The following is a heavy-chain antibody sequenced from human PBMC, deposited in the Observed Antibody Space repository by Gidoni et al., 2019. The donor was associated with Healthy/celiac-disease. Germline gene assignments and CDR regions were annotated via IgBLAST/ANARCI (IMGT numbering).Heavy chain of an antibody. CDR2: INRDGSST. CDR3: ATVDYGDYFDY. Sequence: EVQLVESGGGLVQPGGALRLPCAASGFTCSSHWMHWVRQAPGKGRVCVSRINRDGSSTSYADSVKGRFTISRDNAKNTLYLQMNSLRAEETAVYYCATVDYGDYFDYWGQGTLVTVSS. D-gene: IGHD4-17*01. CDR1: GFTCSSHW. V-gene: IGHV3-74*01. J-gene: IGHJ4*02.